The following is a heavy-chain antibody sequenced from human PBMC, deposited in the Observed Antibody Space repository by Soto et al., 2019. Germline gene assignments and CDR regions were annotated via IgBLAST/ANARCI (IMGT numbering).Heavy chain of an antibody. V-gene: IGHV3-30*18. CDR2: ISYDGSNK. CDR1: GFTFSSYG. D-gene: IGHD3-10*02. CDR3: AKDRMGAVVRGYCDY. Sequence: QVQLGESGGGVVQPGKSLRLSCAGSGFTFSSYGMDGVRQAPGKGLACVAVISYDGSNKYYADSVKGRFTISRDNSKNTLSLQMRSLRADATAVYYCAKDRMGAVVRGYCDYLGQGTLVTLSS. J-gene: IGHJ4*02.